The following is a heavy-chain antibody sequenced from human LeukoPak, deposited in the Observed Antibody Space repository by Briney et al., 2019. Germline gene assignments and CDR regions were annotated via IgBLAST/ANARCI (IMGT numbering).Heavy chain of an antibody. CDR3: ASQFWWAAVVGPALDC. D-gene: IGHD2-21*01. V-gene: IGHV3-7*05. J-gene: IGHJ4*02. CDR1: GFTFSNYW. CDR2: IKEDGSEI. Sequence: GGSLRLSCAASGFTFSNYWMSWVRQAPGKGLEWVANIKEDGSEIYYVDSAKGRFTISRDNAKNSLYLQLSSLRAEDTAVYYCASQFWWAAVVGPALDCWGQGSLVTVSS.